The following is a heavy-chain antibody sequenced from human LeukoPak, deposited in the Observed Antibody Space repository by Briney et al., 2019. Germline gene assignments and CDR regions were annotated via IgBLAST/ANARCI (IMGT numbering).Heavy chain of an antibody. J-gene: IGHJ4*02. CDR3: ARTKSLWFGKYPRHYFDY. Sequence: ASVKVSCKASGYTFTSYGISWVRQAPGQGLEWMGWISAYNGNTNYAQKLQGRVTMTTDTSTSTAYMELRSLRSDDTAVYYCARTKSLWFGKYPRHYFDYWGQGTLVTVSS. CDR1: GYTFTSYG. D-gene: IGHD3-10*01. V-gene: IGHV1-18*01. CDR2: ISAYNGNT.